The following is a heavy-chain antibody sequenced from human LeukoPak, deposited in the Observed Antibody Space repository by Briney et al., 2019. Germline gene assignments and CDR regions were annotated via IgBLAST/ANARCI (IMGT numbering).Heavy chain of an antibody. CDR1: GFTFDNYA. D-gene: IGHD6-19*01. V-gene: IGHV3-9*01. CDR2: ISWNSGTM. J-gene: IGHJ1*01. Sequence: GRSLRLSCAASGFTFDNYAMNGVRQVPGKGLEWISLISWNSGTMGYADSVKGRFTISRDNANNFLYLQMNSLRAEDTALYYCARAYKDRSLAGKKEFFQHWGQGTLVTVSS. CDR3: ARAYKDRSLAGKKEFFQH.